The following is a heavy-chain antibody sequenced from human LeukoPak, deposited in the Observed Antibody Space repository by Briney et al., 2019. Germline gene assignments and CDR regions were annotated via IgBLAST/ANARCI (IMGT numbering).Heavy chain of an antibody. V-gene: IGHV4-4*09. CDR1: ALSMSAYQ. Sequence: PSQPLSHNYPLSALSMSAYQWSWLPPSPETAPEPIGTINTKGETTHNPSLKSRPTTPLDTSKRQFSLRLTSLPAADTAVYYCATSNDAKIAPFDHWGQGAPVTVSS. D-gene: IGHD2-21*01. J-gene: IGHJ4*02. CDR2: INTKGET. CDR3: ATSNDAKIAPFDH.